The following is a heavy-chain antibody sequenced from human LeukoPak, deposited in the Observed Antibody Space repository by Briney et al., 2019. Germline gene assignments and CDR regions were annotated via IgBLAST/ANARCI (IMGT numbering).Heavy chain of an antibody. CDR2: ITRSSSSI. V-gene: IGHV3-21*01. Sequence: PGGSLRLSRVASGFSFSTYSMSWVRQSPGKAVVWVSAITRSSSSIYYSDSAQGRFTISRDNVKRSVYLQMDSLRAEDRGVYYCTSELYFSDGSGLWGPGTRVIVSS. CDR1: GFSFSTYS. D-gene: IGHD3-22*01. J-gene: IGHJ3*01. CDR3: TSELYFSDGSGL.